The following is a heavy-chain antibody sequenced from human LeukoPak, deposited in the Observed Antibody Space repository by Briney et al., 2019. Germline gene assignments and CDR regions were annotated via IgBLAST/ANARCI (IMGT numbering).Heavy chain of an antibody. CDR3: ARSPSGWYGDY. D-gene: IGHD6-19*01. V-gene: IGHV1-2*06. J-gene: IGHJ4*02. Sequence: ASVKVSCKASGYTFTDYYIHWVRQAPGQGHEWMGRINPNRGGTSSARKYQGGVTVTRDTSISTVYMELSRLTSDDTAVYYCARSPSGWYGDYWGQGTLVTVSS. CDR2: INPNRGGT. CDR1: GYTFTDYY.